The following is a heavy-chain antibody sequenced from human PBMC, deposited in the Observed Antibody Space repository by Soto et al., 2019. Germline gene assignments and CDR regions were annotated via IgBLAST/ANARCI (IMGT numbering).Heavy chain of an antibody. CDR1: DGSSSGYY. D-gene: IGHD3-10*02. J-gene: IGHJ4*02. V-gene: IGHV4-34*01. CDR3: ARGRITMLH. CDR2: INPSGST. Sequence: QVQLQQWGAGLLKPSETLSLTCTVYDGSSSGYYWSWVRQPPGKGLEWIGEINPSGSTNYNPSLKSRVTISVDTSNNLFSLNVNSVIAADAAVYYCARGRITMLHWGQGTLVTVSS.